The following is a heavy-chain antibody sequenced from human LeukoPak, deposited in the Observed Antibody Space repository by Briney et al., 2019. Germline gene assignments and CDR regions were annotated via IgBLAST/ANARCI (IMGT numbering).Heavy chain of an antibody. D-gene: IGHD2-2*01. V-gene: IGHV4-34*01. CDR3: ASTVVPAAPNYYYYGMDV. CDR1: GGSFSGYY. J-gene: IGHJ6*02. CDR2: INHSGST. Sequence: SETLSLTCAVYGGSFSGYYWSWIHQPPGKGLEWIGEINHSGSTNYNPSLKSRVTISVDTSKNQFSLKLSSVTAADTAVYYCASTVVPAAPNYYYYGMDVWGQGTTVTVSS.